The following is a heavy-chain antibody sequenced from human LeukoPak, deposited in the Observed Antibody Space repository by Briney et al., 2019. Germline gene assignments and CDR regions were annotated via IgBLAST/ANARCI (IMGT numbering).Heavy chain of an antibody. CDR3: ARGADSSGISDFDY. Sequence: ASVKVSCKASGYTFTGYYMHWVRQAPGRGLEWMGRINPNSGSTNYAQKFQGRVTMTRDTSISTAYMELSRLRSDDTAVYYCARGADSSGISDFDYWGQGTLVTVSS. CDR2: INPNSGST. J-gene: IGHJ4*02. D-gene: IGHD6-19*01. CDR1: GYTFTGYY. V-gene: IGHV1-2*06.